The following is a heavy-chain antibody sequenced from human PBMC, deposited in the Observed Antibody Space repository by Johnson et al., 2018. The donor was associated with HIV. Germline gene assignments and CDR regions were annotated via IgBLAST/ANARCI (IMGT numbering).Heavy chain of an antibody. Sequence: VHLVESGGGLVQPGGSLRLSCAASGFTVSSNYMTWVRQAPGKGLEWVSVIYSGGSTYYADSVKGRFTISRDNSTNTLYLQMNSLRAEGTAVYYCARESVNSRPGAFDIWGQGTIITVSS. J-gene: IGHJ3*02. CDR2: IYSGGST. D-gene: IGHD2-8*01. CDR1: GFTVSSNY. V-gene: IGHV3-66*01. CDR3: ARESVNSRPGAFDI.